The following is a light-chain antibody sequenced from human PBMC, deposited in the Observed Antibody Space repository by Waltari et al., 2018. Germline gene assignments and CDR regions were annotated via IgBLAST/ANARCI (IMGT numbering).Light chain of an antibody. CDR2: RSD. V-gene: IGLV1-44*01. Sequence: QSVLTQPPSASGTPGQGVTISCSGGPSNIGNTVVNWSQQVPGKAPKLLIYRSDRRPAGVPDRFSGSKSGTSASLAISGLQSEDEADYYCAAWDDSLNGRWVFGGGTKVTVL. CDR1: PSNIGNTV. CDR3: AAWDDSLNGRWV. J-gene: IGLJ3*02.